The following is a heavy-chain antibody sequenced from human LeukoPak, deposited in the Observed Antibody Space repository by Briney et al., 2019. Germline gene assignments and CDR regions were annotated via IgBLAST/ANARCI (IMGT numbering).Heavy chain of an antibody. V-gene: IGHV4-4*07. Sequence: SETLSLTCTVSGASISSYYWSWIRQPAGKGLEWIGRIYTSASTNYNPSLKSRVTMSVDTSKNQFSLRLSSVTAADTAFYYCARCRGGSGDYFDYWGQGTLVTVSS. CDR1: GASISSYY. D-gene: IGHD1-26*01. CDR2: IYTSAST. J-gene: IGHJ4*02. CDR3: ARCRGGSGDYFDY.